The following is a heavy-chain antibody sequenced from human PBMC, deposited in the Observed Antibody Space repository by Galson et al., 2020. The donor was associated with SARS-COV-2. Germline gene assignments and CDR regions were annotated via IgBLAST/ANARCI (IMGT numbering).Heavy chain of an antibody. J-gene: IGHJ4*02. V-gene: IGHV4-4*07. CDR3: ARSGYCSGGSCFSR. D-gene: IGHD2-15*01. Sequence: SQTLSLTCTVSGGSINTFYWSWIRQPAGEGLERIVRVYASGSSDYNPALKRRVTMSVDTSNNKSSLKLSSVNAADAAVYYCARSGYCSGGSCFSRWGQGTLVTVSS. CDR1: GGSINTFY. CDR2: VYASGSS.